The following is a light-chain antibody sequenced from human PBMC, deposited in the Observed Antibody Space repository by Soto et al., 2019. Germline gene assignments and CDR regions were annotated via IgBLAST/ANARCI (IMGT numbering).Light chain of an antibody. Sequence: EIGLTQSPATLSLSPGEIATLSCRASQSFSNYLAWYQQKPGQAPRLLIYDASKRATGIPARFSGSGSGTDFTLTISSLEPEDFAVYYCQQRSNWITFGQGTRLEIK. CDR2: DAS. V-gene: IGKV3-11*01. CDR1: QSFSNY. CDR3: QQRSNWIT. J-gene: IGKJ5*01.